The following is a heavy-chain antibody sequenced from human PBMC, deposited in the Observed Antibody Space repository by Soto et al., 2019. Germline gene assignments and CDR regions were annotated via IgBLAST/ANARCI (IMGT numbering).Heavy chain of an antibody. J-gene: IGHJ4*02. CDR2: IYWNDDK. CDR3: AHRPPPDVRSYYYYFDY. D-gene: IGHD1-26*01. CDR1: GFSLSTSGVG. V-gene: IGHV2-5*01. Sequence: SGPTLVNPTQTLTLTCTFSGFSLSTSGVGVGWIRQPPGKALEWLALIYWNDDKRYSPSLKSRLTITKDTSKNQVVLTMTNLDPVDTATYYCAHRPPPDVRSYYYYFDYWGQGTLVTVSS.